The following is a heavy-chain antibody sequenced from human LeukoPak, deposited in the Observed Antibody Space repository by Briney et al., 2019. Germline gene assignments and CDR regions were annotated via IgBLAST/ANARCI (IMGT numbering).Heavy chain of an antibody. D-gene: IGHD4-17*01. J-gene: IGHJ6*03. CDR2: TSSSGSTI. V-gene: IGHV3-48*03. Sequence: GGSLRLSCAASGFTFSSYEMNWVRQAPGKGLEWVSYTSSSGSTIYYADSVKGRFTISRDNAKNSLYLQMNSLRAEDTAVYYCARVGSDDYGDYTPAASPRRYYYYMDVWGKGTTVTVSS. CDR1: GFTFSSYE. CDR3: ARVGSDDYGDYTPAASPRRYYYYMDV.